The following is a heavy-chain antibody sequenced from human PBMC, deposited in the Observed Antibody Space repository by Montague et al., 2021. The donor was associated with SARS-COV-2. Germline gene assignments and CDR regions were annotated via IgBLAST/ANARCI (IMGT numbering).Heavy chain of an antibody. Sequence: SETLSLTCTVSGGSIRSSSYYWGWIRQAPGKGLEWIGSIYYSGSTYYNPSLKSQVTISVDTSKNQFSLKLSSVTAADTAVYYCARDPSRQPLLYPIGDYYYGMDVWGQGTTVTVSS. J-gene: IGHJ6*02. V-gene: IGHV4-39*07. CDR1: GGSIRSSSYY. CDR2: IYYSGST. CDR3: ARDPSRQPLLYPIGDYYYGMDV. D-gene: IGHD2-2*02.